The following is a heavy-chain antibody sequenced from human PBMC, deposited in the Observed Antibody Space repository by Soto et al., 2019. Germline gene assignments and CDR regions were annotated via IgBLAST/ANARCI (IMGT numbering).Heavy chain of an antibody. V-gene: IGHV4-34*01. Sequence: SLTCAVYGGPFSGYYWSWIRQPPGKGLEWIGEINHSGSTNYNPSLKSRVTISVDTSKNQFSLKLSSVTAADTAVYYCARGGSGWYQTNFDYWGQGTLVTVSS. CDR1: GGPFSGYY. CDR2: INHSGST. J-gene: IGHJ4*02. CDR3: ARGGSGWYQTNFDY. D-gene: IGHD6-19*01.